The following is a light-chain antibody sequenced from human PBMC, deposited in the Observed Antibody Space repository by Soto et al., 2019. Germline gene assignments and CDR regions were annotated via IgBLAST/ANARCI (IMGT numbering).Light chain of an antibody. CDR2: KAS. Sequence: DMMMSQYSATVSASVGDRVTITCRASQTISSWLAWYQQKPGKAPKLLIYKASTLKSGVPSRFSGSGSGTEFTLTISSLQPDDFATYYCQHYNSYSEAFGQGTKVDIK. J-gene: IGKJ1*01. CDR3: QHYNSYSEA. V-gene: IGKV1-5*03. CDR1: QTISSW.